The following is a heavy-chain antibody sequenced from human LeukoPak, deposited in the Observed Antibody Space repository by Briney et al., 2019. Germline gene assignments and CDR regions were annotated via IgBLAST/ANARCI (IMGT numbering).Heavy chain of an antibody. CDR3: AKTLQWLATLFDY. Sequence: GGSLRLSCAASGFTFSSYEMNWVRQAPGKGLEWVSAISGSGGSTYYADSVKGRFTISRDNSKNTLYLQMNSLRAEDTAVYYCAKTLQWLATLFDYWGQGTLVTVSS. CDR2: ISGSGGST. J-gene: IGHJ4*02. CDR1: GFTFSSYE. V-gene: IGHV3-23*01. D-gene: IGHD6-19*01.